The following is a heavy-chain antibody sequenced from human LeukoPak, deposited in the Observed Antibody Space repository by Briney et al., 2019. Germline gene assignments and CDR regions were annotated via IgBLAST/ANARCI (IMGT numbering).Heavy chain of an antibody. D-gene: IGHD3-10*01. Sequence: PGGSLRLSCTASGFTLSSYAMSWVRQAPGKGLEWVGSIRSKAYGGTTEYAASVKGRFTISRDDSKSIAYLQMNSLKTEDTAVYYCTMSWRGSGSYYPAWGQGTLVTVSS. CDR1: GFTLSSYA. J-gene: IGHJ5*02. CDR2: IRSKAYGGTT. CDR3: TMSWRGSGSYYPA. V-gene: IGHV3-49*04.